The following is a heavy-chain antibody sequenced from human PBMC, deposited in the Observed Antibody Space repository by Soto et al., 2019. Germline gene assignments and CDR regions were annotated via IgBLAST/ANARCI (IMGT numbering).Heavy chain of an antibody. CDR2: IYSSGRT. CDR3: ARDFDVNTALDYSYFDL. D-gene: IGHD3-9*01. CDR1: GGSTSGKY. Sequence: QVHLQESGPGVVKASETLSLTCSLSGGSTSGKYWSWIRQSAGKGLEWIGRIYSSGRTHYNPSLGSRVSMSVAQNSFSLRLTSVTAADTAIYYCARDFDVNTALDYSYFDLWGSGTQGSVSS. V-gene: IGHV4-4*07. J-gene: IGHJ2*01.